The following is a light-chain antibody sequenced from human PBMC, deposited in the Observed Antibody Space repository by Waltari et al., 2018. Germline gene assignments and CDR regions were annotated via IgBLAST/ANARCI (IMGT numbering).Light chain of an antibody. Sequence: QSVLPQPPSASGTPGPRVTISSSGRSANIGSNPVNWYQQLPGTAPKLLINNNSQRPSGVPDRFSGSKSGTSASLAISGLLSDDEAEYYCAAWDDSLSGYVFGTGTNVSVL. CDR3: AAWDDSLSGYV. J-gene: IGLJ1*01. CDR2: NNS. V-gene: IGLV1-44*01. CDR1: SANIGSNP.